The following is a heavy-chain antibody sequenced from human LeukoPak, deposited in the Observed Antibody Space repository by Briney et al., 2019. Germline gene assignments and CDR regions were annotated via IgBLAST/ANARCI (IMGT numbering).Heavy chain of an antibody. Sequence: SGGSLRLSCAASGFTFSSYSMNGVRQAPGKGVEWVSSISSSSSYIYYADSVKGRFTISRDNTKNSVYLQMNSLRAEDTAVYYCASADYGAFDIWGQGTMVTVSS. D-gene: IGHD4-17*01. CDR2: ISSSSSYI. J-gene: IGHJ3*02. CDR3: ASADYGAFDI. CDR1: GFTFSSYS. V-gene: IGHV3-21*01.